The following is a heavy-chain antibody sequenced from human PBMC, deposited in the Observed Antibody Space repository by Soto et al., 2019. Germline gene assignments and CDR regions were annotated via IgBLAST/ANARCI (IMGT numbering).Heavy chain of an antibody. V-gene: IGHV1-46*01. Sequence: ASLKVYCKSAGYTFTRYYMHWVRKAPGQGLEWMGIINPSGGSTSYAQKFQGRVTMTRDTSTSTVYMELSSLRSEDTAVYYCARVGDTAMVQVYWGQGTLVTVPS. D-gene: IGHD5-18*01. CDR1: GYTFTRYY. CDR2: INPSGGST. J-gene: IGHJ4*02. CDR3: ARVGDTAMVQVY.